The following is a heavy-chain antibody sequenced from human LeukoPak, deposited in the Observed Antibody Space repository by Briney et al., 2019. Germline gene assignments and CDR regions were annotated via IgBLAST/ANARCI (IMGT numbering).Heavy chain of an antibody. CDR1: GSTCSDYH. V-gene: IGHV1-2*02. Sequence: GASVKVSCKASGSTCSDYHINWVRQASGQGPEWMGWINPKSGDASYNQAFQGRVTMTRDTSISTAYMELNRLRSDDTAMYYCARGEYSNGYPYRLDSWGQGTLVTVSS. D-gene: IGHD3-16*01. CDR2: INPKSGDA. CDR3: ARGEYSNGYPYRLDS. J-gene: IGHJ4*02.